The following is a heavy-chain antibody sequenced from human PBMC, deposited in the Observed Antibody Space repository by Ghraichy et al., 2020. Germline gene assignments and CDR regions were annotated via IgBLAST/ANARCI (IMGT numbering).Heavy chain of an antibody. D-gene: IGHD3-3*02. J-gene: IGHJ6*02. CDR1: GFTFSSYW. Sequence: GESLNISCAASGFTFSSYWMSWVRQAPGKGLEWVANIKQDGSEKYYVDSVKGRFTISRDNAKNSLYLQMNSLRAEDTAVYYCARDRIFGVVIPYDYGMDVWGQGTTVTVSS. CDR3: ARDRIFGVVIPYDYGMDV. CDR2: IKQDGSEK. V-gene: IGHV3-7*01.